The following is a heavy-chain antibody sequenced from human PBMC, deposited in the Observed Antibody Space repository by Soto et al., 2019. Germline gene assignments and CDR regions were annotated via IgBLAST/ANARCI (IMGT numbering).Heavy chain of an antibody. J-gene: IGHJ4*02. CDR2: IGTAGDT. D-gene: IGHD5-18*01. CDR3: ARGNRAWDTSMVIHPYFDL. Sequence: PGCSLILSCAASGFTFISYDMHWVLQATGKGLEWVSAIGTAGDTYYPGSVKGRFTISRENAKNSLYLQMNSLRAGDTAVYYCARGNRAWDTSMVIHPYFDLWAQADLVTF. V-gene: IGHV3-13*01. CDR1: GFTFISYD.